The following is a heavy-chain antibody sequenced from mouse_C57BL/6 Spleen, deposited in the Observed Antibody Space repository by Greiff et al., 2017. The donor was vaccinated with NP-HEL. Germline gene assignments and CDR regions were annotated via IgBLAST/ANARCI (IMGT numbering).Heavy chain of an antibody. CDR1: GFTFSDYG. J-gene: IGHJ4*01. V-gene: IGHV5-17*01. Sequence: DVHLVESGGGLVKPGGSLKLSCAASGFTFSDYGMHWVRQAPEKGLEWVAYISSGSSTIYYADTVKGRFTISRDNAKNTLFLQMTSLRSEDTAMYYCARRATGDAMDYWGQGTSVTVSS. CDR3: ARRATGDAMDY. D-gene: IGHD4-1*01. CDR2: ISSGSSTI.